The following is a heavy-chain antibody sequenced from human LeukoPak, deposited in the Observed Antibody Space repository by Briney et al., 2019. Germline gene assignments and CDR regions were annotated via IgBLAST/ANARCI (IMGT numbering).Heavy chain of an antibody. CDR3: ASLRGYLDY. D-gene: IGHD2-15*01. V-gene: IGHV4-59*01. J-gene: IGHJ4*02. CDR1: GGSISSYY. Sequence: PSETLPLTCTVSGGSISSYYWSWIRQPPGKGLEWIGYIYYSGSTNYNPSLKSRVTISVDTSKNQFSLKLSSVTAADTAVYYCASLRGYLDYWGQGTLVTVSS. CDR2: IYYSGST.